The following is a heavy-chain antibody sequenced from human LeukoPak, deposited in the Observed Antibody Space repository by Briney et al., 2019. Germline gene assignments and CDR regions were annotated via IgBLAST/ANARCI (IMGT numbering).Heavy chain of an antibody. D-gene: IGHD3-22*01. Sequence: ASVKVSCKASGGTFSSYAISWVRQAPGQGLEWMGGVIPIFGTANYAQKFQGRVTITADESTSTAYMELSSLRSEDTAVYYCASYYDSSGARGYYYYYMDVWGKGATVTISS. V-gene: IGHV1-69*13. CDR2: VIPIFGTA. CDR1: GGTFSSYA. CDR3: ASYYDSSGARGYYYYYMDV. J-gene: IGHJ6*03.